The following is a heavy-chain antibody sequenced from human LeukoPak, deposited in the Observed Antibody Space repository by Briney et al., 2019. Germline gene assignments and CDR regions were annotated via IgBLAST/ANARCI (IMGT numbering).Heavy chain of an antibody. V-gene: IGHV3-7*01. D-gene: IGHD4-17*01. CDR2: IKQDGSEK. CDR1: GFTFSTYW. Sequence: GGSLRLSCAASGFTFSTYWMNWVRQAPGKGLEWVANIKQDGSEKYYVDSVKGRFTISRDNAQNSLYLQMNSLRAEDTAVYYCARGTDPSYFDYWGQGTLVTVSS. CDR3: ARGTDPSYFDY. J-gene: IGHJ4*02.